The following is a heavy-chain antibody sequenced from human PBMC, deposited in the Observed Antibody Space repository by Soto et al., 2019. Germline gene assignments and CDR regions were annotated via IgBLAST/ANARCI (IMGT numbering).Heavy chain of an antibody. CDR1: GFTFSSYA. D-gene: IGHD2-2*01. CDR3: AKDVNKWIPGWGYDYYNMYA. CDR2: ISGRGGST. V-gene: IGHV3-23*01. Sequence: EVQLLESGGGWVQPGGSLRLSCAASGFTFSSYAINWVRQAPGKGLEWVSAISGRGGSTYYADSVKGRFTISRDNSKNTLYLQMDSLSAEDTALYHCAKDVNKWIPGWGYDYYNMYAWGIGTTVTVSS. J-gene: IGHJ6*03.